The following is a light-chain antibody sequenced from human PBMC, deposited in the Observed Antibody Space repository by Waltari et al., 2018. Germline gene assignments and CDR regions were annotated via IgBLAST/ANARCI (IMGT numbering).Light chain of an antibody. J-gene: IGKJ2*01. CDR3: QQHHNSPYT. CDR1: QTINRY. CDR2: GGS. Sequence: DIQMSQSPSSLSASVGDRVTITCRASQTINRYLNWYQQKVGTAPKLLIHGGSNLDSGVPSRFSGSGSGTDFTLTISSLQPDDFATYYCQQHHNSPYTFGQGTKLEI. V-gene: IGKV1-39*01.